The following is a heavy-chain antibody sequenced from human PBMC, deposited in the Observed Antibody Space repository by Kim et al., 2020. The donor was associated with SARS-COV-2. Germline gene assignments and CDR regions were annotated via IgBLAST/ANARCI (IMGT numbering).Heavy chain of an antibody. CDR2: INADIGKT. Sequence: ASVKVSCKTSGYMFDAYAVHWVRQAPGQGLEWMGCINADIGKTEYSQKFQNRVIIARDTSANTAYVDLSSLTSEDTAMYYCARNSLVSVRGVKPFDFWGQGTLVTVSS. CDR3: ARNSLVSVRGVKPFDF. V-gene: IGHV1-3*01. J-gene: IGHJ4*02. D-gene: IGHD3-10*01. CDR1: GYMFDAYA.